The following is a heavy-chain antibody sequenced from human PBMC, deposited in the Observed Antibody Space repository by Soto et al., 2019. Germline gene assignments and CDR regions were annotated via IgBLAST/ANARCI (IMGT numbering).Heavy chain of an antibody. D-gene: IGHD6-6*01. CDR2: IIHSGST. CDR1: GGSISSSNW. CDR3: ARLASTSSFYYSKDV. V-gene: IGHV4-4*02. Sequence: QVQLQESGPGLVKPSGTLSLTCAVSGGSISSSNWWSWVRQPPGKGLEWIGEIIHSGSTNYNPSLESRVTISVDNSQNQLSLKLRSVTAADTSVYYCARLASTSSFYYSKDVWGQGTTVTLSS. J-gene: IGHJ6*02.